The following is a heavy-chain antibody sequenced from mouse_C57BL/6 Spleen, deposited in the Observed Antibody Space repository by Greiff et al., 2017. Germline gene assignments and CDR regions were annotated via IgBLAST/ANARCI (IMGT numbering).Heavy chain of an antibody. Sequence: ESGPGLVKPSQSLSLTCSVTGYSITSGYYWNWIRQFPGNKLEWMGYISDDGSNNYNPSLKNRISITRDTSKNQLFLKLNSVTTEDTATYYCARDGGLTTVAAMGYWGQGTSGTVSS. CDR3: ARDGGLTTVAAMGY. D-gene: IGHD1-1*01. CDR1: GYSITSGYY. V-gene: IGHV3-6*01. J-gene: IGHJ4*01. CDR2: ISDDGSN.